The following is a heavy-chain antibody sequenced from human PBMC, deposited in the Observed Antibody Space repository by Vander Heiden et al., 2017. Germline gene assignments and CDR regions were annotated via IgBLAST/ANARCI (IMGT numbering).Heavy chain of an antibody. CDR1: GFTFSDYY. CDR2: SKNKANSYIA. CDR3: ARDDGGTYYY. D-gene: IGHD3-16*01. J-gene: IGHJ4*02. V-gene: IGHV3-72*01. Sequence: EVQLVESGGGLVKPGGSLRLSCEASGFTFSDYYMDLVRQTPGKGLEWVGRSKNKANSYIAEYAASVKGRFTISRDESKNSLYLQMNSPKTEDTAVYYCARDDGGTYYYWGQGTLVTVSS.